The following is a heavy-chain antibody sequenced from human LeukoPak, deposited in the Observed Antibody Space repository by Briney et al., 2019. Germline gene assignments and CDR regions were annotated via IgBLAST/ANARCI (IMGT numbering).Heavy chain of an antibody. J-gene: IGHJ4*02. V-gene: IGHV3-20*04. CDR3: AKEDCSGGRCYSLHY. Sequence: GGSLRLSCAASGFTFDDYGMTWVRQTLGKGLEWVSTINWNGGSTAYADSVKGRFTISRDNAKNSLYLQMNSLRAEDAAVYYCAKEDCSGGRCYSLHYWGQGTLVTVSS. D-gene: IGHD2-15*01. CDR1: GFTFDDYG. CDR2: INWNGGST.